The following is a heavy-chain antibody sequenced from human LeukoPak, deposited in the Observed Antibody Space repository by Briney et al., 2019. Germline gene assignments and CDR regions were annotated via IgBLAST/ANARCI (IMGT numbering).Heavy chain of an antibody. J-gene: IGHJ3*02. CDR2: INHSGST. Sequence: PSETLSLTCAVYGGSFSGYYWSWIRQPPGKGLEWIGEINHSGSTNYNPSLKSRVTISVDTSKNQFSLKLSSVTAADTAVYYCARDEYDSSGYYWVRAFDIWGQGTMVTVSS. CDR3: ARDEYDSSGYYWVRAFDI. D-gene: IGHD3-22*01. V-gene: IGHV4-34*01. CDR1: GGSFSGYY.